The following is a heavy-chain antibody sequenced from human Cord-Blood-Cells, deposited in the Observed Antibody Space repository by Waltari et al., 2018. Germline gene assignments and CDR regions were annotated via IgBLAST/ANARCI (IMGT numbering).Heavy chain of an antibody. CDR2: MKKNSGKK. CDR3: ATNLGNGAFDI. J-gene: IGHJ3*02. D-gene: IGHD7-27*01. CDR1: GSPFTSYD. V-gene: IGHV1-8*01. Sequence: QVQLVQSGAEVPKPGASVKVSCKASGSPFTSYDITWVRQATGQGVEWMGWMKKNSGKKGYAKKFQGRGTMTRNTSRRTDYMELSSLRSEDTAVYYCATNLGNGAFDIWGQGTMVTVSS.